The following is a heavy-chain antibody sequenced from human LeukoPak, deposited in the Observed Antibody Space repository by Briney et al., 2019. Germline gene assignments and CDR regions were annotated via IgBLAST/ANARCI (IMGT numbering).Heavy chain of an antibody. CDR2: INPNSGGT. CDR1: GYTFTGYY. V-gene: IGHV1-2*02. Sequence: GASVKVSCKASGYTFTGYYMHWVRQAPGQGLEWMGWINPNSGGTNYAQKFQGRVTMTRDTSISTAYMELSRLRSDDTAVYYCARTTYYYDSSGYLRYWGQGILVTVSS. J-gene: IGHJ4*02. CDR3: ARTTYYYDSSGYLRY. D-gene: IGHD3-22*01.